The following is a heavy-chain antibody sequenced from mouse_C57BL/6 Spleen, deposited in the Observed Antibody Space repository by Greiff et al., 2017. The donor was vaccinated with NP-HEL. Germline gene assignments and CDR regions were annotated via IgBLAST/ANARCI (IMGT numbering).Heavy chain of an antibody. V-gene: IGHV1-80*01. CDR2: IYPGDGDT. J-gene: IGHJ4*01. D-gene: IGHD2-4*01. CDR3: ARMDYDRNYYAMGY. CDR1: GYAFSSYW. Sequence: VQLQQSGAELVKPGASVKISCKASGYAFSSYWMNWVKQRPGKGLEWIGQIYPGDGDTTYNGKFKGKATLTADKYTSTAYMQLSSLTSEDSTFYFCARMDYDRNYYAMGYWGQGTSVTVSA.